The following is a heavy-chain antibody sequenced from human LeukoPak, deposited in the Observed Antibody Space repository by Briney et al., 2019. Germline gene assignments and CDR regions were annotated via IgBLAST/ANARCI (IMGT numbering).Heavy chain of an antibody. V-gene: IGHV1-69*13. CDR1: GYTFSSYG. D-gene: IGHD1-1*01. Sequence: GASVKVSCKASGYTFSSYGISWVRQAPGQGLEWMGGIIPIFGTANYAQKFQGRVTITADESTSTAYMELSSLKSEDTAVYYCARPRLEERYFDLWGRGTLVTVSS. CDR3: ARPRLEERYFDL. J-gene: IGHJ2*01. CDR2: IIPIFGTA.